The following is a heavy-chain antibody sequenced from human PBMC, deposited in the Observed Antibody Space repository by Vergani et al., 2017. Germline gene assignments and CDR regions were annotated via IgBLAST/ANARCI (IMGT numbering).Heavy chain of an antibody. Sequence: VQLLESGGGLVQPGGSLRLSCAASGFTFSSYAISWVRQAPGQGLEWMGGIIPIFGTANYAQKFQGRVTITRDTSASTAYMELSSLRSEDTAVYYCAREGFYDYVWGSYRLRGGYYFDNWGQGTLVTVSS. CDR2: IIPIFGTA. J-gene: IGHJ4*02. CDR1: GFTFSSYA. V-gene: IGHV1-69*06. CDR3: AREGFYDYVWGSYRLRGGYYFDN. D-gene: IGHD3-16*02.